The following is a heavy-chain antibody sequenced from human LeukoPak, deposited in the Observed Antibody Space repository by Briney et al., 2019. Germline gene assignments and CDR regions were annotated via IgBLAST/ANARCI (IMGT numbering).Heavy chain of an antibody. J-gene: IGHJ5*02. CDR2: IYYSGST. Sequence: SETLSLTCTVSDGSISSYYWSWIRQPPGKGLEWIGYIYYSGSTNYNPSLKSRVTISVKTSKNQFSLKLSSVTAADTAVYYCAPPPYYYEANGYSVAWGQGTLVTVSS. V-gene: IGHV4-59*01. CDR1: DGSISSYY. D-gene: IGHD3-22*01. CDR3: APPPYYYEANGYSVA.